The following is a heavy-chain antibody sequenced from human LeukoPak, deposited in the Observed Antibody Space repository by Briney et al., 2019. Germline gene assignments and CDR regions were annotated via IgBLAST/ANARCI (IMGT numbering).Heavy chain of an antibody. V-gene: IGHV3-64*01. Sequence: GGSLRLSCAASGFTFSSYAMHWVRQAPGKGLEYVSAISSNGGSTYYANSVKGRFTISRDNSKNTLYLQMGSLRAEDTAVYYCAKDEIIDIYYMDVWGKGTTVTVSS. CDR1: GFTFSSYA. CDR2: ISSNGGST. J-gene: IGHJ6*03. CDR3: AKDEIIDIYYMDV. D-gene: IGHD2/OR15-2a*01.